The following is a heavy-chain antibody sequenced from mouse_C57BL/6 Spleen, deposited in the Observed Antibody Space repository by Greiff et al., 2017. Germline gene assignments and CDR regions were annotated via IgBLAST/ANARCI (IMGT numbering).Heavy chain of an antibody. D-gene: IGHD1-1*01. CDR3: ASSLLLRDPWFAY. V-gene: IGHV1-55*01. CDR2: IYPGSGST. CDR1: GYTFTSYW. J-gene: IGHJ3*01. Sequence: QVQLKQPGAELVKPGASVKMSCKASGYTFTSYWITWVKQRPGQGLEWIGDIYPGSGSTNYNEKFKSKATLTVDTSSSTAYMQLSSLTSEDSAVYYCASSLLLRDPWFAYWGQGTLVTVSA.